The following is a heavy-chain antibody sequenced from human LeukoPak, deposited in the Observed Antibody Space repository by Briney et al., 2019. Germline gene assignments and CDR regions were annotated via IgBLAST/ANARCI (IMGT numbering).Heavy chain of an antibody. J-gene: IGHJ4*02. Sequence: GGSVRLSCAASGFTFSSYWMSWVRQAPGKGPEWVANIKQDGSEKYYVDSVKGRFTISRDNAKNSLYLQMNSLRAEDTAVYYCARNSSGWYEFDYWGQGTLATVSS. V-gene: IGHV3-7*01. CDR1: GFTFSSYW. CDR2: IKQDGSEK. D-gene: IGHD6-19*01. CDR3: ARNSSGWYEFDY.